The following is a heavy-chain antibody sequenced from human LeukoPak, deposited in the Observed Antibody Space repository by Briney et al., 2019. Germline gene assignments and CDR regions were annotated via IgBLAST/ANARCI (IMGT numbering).Heavy chain of an antibody. CDR1: GYSFTNYW. D-gene: IGHD3-22*01. CDR2: IYPGDSDA. CDR3: ARTNGGRSYKYDTSGYSFDY. Sequence: GESLKISCKGSGYSFTNYWIAWVRQMPGKGLEWMGIIYPGDSDATYSPSFRGQVTISADKSISTAYLQWSSLKASDTAMYYCARTNGGRSYKYDTSGYSFDYWGQGTLVTVSS. J-gene: IGHJ4*02. V-gene: IGHV5-51*01.